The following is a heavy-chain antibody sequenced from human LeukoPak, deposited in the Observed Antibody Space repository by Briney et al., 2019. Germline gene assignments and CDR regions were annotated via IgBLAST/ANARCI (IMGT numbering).Heavy chain of an antibody. V-gene: IGHV5-51*01. CDR1: GYSFTTYW. Sequence: GESLKISCKGSGYSFTTYWIGWVRQMPGKGLEWMGIIHPGDSDTRYSPSFQGQVSISADKSISTAYLQWSSLKASDTAMYYCATTNGDNRYYFDYWGQGTLVTVPS. CDR3: ATTNGDNRYYFDY. J-gene: IGHJ4*02. CDR2: IHPGDSDT. D-gene: IGHD4-23*01.